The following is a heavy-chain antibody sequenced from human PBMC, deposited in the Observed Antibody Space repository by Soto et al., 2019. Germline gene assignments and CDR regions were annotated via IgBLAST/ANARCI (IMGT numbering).Heavy chain of an antibody. CDR1: GGSISSYY. CDR2: IYYSGST. Sequence: SETLSLTCTVSGGSISSYYWSWIRQPPGKGLEWIGYIYYSGSTNYNPSLKSRVTISVDTSKNQFSLKLSSVTAADTAVYYCARLLVVPAAMRGYYYYYGMDVWGQGTTVTVSS. D-gene: IGHD2-2*01. CDR3: ARLLVVPAAMRGYYYYYGMDV. J-gene: IGHJ6*02. V-gene: IGHV4-59*08.